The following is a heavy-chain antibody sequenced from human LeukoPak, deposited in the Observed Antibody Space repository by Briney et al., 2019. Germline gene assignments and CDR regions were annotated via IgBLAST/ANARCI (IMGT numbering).Heavy chain of an antibody. CDR3: ARDLLKYCGGDCLTPIWFDP. CDR2: INPNSGGT. V-gene: IGHV1-2*02. D-gene: IGHD2-21*01. Sequence: ASVKVSCKASGYTFTGYYMHWVRQAPGQGLEWMGWINPNSGGTNYAQKFQGRVTMTRDTSISTAYMELSRLRSGDTAVYYCARDLLKYCGGDCLTPIWFDPWGQGTLDTVSS. J-gene: IGHJ5*02. CDR1: GYTFTGYY.